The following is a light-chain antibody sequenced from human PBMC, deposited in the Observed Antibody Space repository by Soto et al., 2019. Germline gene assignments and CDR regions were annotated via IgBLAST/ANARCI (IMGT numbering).Light chain of an antibody. CDR2: WAS. CDR3: QQHYITPLT. V-gene: IGKV4-1*01. J-gene: IGKJ4*01. CDR1: QSLLYSSNNKNY. Sequence: DIVMTQSPDSLAVSLGEGATINCKSNQSLLYSSNNKNYLAWYQQKPGQPPKLLIYWASTRESGVPDRFSGSGSGTDFTLTISSLQAEDVALYYCQQHYITPLTFGGGTKVGIK.